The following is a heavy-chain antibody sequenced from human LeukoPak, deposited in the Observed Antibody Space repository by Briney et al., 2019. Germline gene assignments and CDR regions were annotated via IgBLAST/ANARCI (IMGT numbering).Heavy chain of an antibody. CDR2: IYTNGGA. CDR1: GGSVTSGNYY. V-gene: IGHV4-61*02. Sequence: SQTLSLTCTVSGGSVTSGNYYWNWIRQPAGKGLEWIGRIYTNGGASYNPSLKSRVTISIDASKNQFSLKLSSVTAADTAVYYCAREPPGYWGQGTLVTVSS. CDR3: AREPPGY. J-gene: IGHJ4*02.